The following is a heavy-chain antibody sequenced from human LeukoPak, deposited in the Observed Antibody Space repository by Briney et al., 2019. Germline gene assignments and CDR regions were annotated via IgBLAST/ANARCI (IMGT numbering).Heavy chain of an antibody. J-gene: IGHJ4*02. D-gene: IGHD3-22*01. Sequence: GASVKVSCKASGDTFTGYYMHWVRQAPGQGLEWMGWINPNSGGTNYAQKFQGRVTMTRDTSISTAYMELSRLGSDDTAVYYCARDQVAVTYCFDYSGQGTLVTVSS. CDR2: INPNSGGT. V-gene: IGHV1-2*02. CDR3: ARDQVAVTYCFDY. CDR1: GDTFTGYY.